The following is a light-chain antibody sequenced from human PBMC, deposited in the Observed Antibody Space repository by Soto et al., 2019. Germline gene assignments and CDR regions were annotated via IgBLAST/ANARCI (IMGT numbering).Light chain of an antibody. CDR2: GNT. V-gene: IGLV1-40*01. J-gene: IGLJ3*02. Sequence: QSVLTQPPSVSGAPGQTVTISRTGATFDVHWYQQFPGAAPIVLIYGNTNRPSGVPDRFSGSKSGTSASLAIAGLQAEDEGDYYCQSYDSSQSGWVFGGGTKLTVL. CDR3: QSYDSSQSGWV. CDR1: ATFD.